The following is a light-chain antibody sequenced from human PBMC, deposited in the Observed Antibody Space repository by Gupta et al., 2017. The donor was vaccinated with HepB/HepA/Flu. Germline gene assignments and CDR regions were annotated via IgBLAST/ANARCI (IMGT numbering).Light chain of an antibody. CDR1: QSLLHCDGRTY. V-gene: IGKV2-24*01. J-gene: IGKJ4*01. Sequence: DIVITQTPLSSPLTLRQPASISCRSSQSLLHCDGRTYLSWLQQRPGQPPRPLIDQISNRFSGVPDRFSGSGAGTDFTLTISRVEAEDVGVYYCMQSTHFPLTFGGGTKVEIK. CDR2: QIS. CDR3: MQSTHFPLT.